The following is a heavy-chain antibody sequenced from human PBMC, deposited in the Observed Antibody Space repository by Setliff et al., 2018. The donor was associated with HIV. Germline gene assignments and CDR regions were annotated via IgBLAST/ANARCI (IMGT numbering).Heavy chain of an antibody. D-gene: IGHD6-19*01. V-gene: IGHV4-39*01. CDR3: ARHHSSDPLRRWDSYYYMDV. CDR2: IYYSGST. J-gene: IGHJ6*03. Sequence: PPGKGLEWIGSIYYSGSTYYNPSLKSRVTISVDTSKNQFSLKLSSVTAADTAMYYCARHHSSDPLRRWDSYYYMDVWGKGTTVTVSS.